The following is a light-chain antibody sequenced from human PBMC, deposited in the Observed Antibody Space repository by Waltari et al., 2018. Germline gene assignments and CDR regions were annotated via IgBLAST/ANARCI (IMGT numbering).Light chain of an antibody. J-gene: IGKJ5*01. Sequence: IVITQYPASLAVLLGGMATINCKSSQTVLSTTNKYNYLAWYQKKPGQPPRVLVYWASTRASGVPDRFSGSGSGTDFTLTISSLHAEDVAVYYGQQYYDTPITFGQGTRLEIK. CDR3: QQYYDTPIT. V-gene: IGKV4-1*01. CDR2: WAS. CDR1: QTVLSTTNKYNY.